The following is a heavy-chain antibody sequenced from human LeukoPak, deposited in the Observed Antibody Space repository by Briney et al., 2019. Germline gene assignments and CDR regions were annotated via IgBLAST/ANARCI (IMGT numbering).Heavy chain of an antibody. CDR3: AESGQYNWFDP. D-gene: IGHD3-3*01. CDR1: GGTFSSYA. CDR2: IIPIFGTA. Sequence: SVKVSCKAPGGTFSSYAISWVRQAPGQGLEWMGRIIPIFGTANYAQKFQGRVTITTDESTSTAYMELSSLRSEDTAVYYCAESGQYNWFDPWGQGTLVTVSS. V-gene: IGHV1-69*05. J-gene: IGHJ5*02.